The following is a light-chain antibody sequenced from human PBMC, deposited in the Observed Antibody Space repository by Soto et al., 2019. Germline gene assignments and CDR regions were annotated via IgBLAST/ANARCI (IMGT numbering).Light chain of an antibody. Sequence: DIQMTQSPSSLAASVGDRVTITCRAGQSIRSYLNWYQQKPGKAPKLLIYSASSLQSGVPSRFSGSGSGTDVTLTISSLQPEDFETYYCQQSYSNFWTFGQGTKVDI. CDR3: QQSYSNFWT. CDR2: SAS. J-gene: IGKJ1*01. CDR1: QSIRSY. V-gene: IGKV1-39*01.